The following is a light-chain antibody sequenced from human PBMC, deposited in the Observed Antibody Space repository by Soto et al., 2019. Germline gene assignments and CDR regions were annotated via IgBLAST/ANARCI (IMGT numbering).Light chain of an antibody. Sequence: DIVMTQSPDSLAVSLGERATINCKSSQSVLYSSNNKNYLAWYQQKSGQPPKLLIYWASTRESGVPDRFSGSGSGTDFTLTISSLQAEDVAVYYCHQYYTTLRTFGQGTKVEIK. J-gene: IGKJ1*01. CDR1: QSVLYSSNNKNY. CDR3: HQYYTTLRT. V-gene: IGKV4-1*01. CDR2: WAS.